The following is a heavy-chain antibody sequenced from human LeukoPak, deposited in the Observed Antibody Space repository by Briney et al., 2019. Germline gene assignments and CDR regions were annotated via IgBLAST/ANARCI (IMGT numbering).Heavy chain of an antibody. Sequence: SETLSLTCSVSGVSISGYYWSWIRQPAGKGLEWIGRIYTSETTSYNPSLKSRVTMSVDTSKNQFSLKLSSVTAADTAVYYCARGSTSSCPAGGYCPYYFDYWGQGTLVTVSS. CDR2: IYTSETT. CDR1: GVSISGYY. CDR3: ARGSTSSCPAGGYCPYYFDY. J-gene: IGHJ4*02. D-gene: IGHD2-2*01. V-gene: IGHV4-4*07.